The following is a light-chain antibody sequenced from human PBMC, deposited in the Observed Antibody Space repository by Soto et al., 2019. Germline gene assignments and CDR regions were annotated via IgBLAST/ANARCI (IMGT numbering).Light chain of an antibody. Sequence: QSVLTQPRSVSGSPGQSVTISCTGTSSDVGGYNYVSWYQHHPGKAPKLMIYDVTKRPSGVPDRFSGSKSGNTASLTISGLQAEDEADYFCYSYAGSNPPFVFGTGTKLTVL. CDR1: SSDVGGYNY. CDR2: DVT. V-gene: IGLV2-11*01. CDR3: YSYAGSNPPFV. J-gene: IGLJ1*01.